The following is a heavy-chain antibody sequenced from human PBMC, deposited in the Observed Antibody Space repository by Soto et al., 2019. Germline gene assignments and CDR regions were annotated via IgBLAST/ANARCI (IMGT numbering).Heavy chain of an antibody. CDR3: ARVYRGYDSSGYYHTPSVYFDY. CDR1: GYTFTSYY. Sequence: QVQLVQSGAEVKKPGASVKVSCKASGYTFTSYYMHWVRQAPGQGLEWMGIINPSGGSTSYAQKFQGRVTMTRDTSTSTVYMELSSLRSEDTAVYYCARVYRGYDSSGYYHTPSVYFDYWGQGTLVTVSS. CDR2: INPSGGST. V-gene: IGHV1-46*01. D-gene: IGHD3-22*01. J-gene: IGHJ4*02.